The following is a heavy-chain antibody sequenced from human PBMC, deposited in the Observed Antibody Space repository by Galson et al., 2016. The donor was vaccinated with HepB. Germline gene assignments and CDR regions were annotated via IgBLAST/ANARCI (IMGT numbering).Heavy chain of an antibody. Sequence: LRLSCAASGLRFSRYNMNWVRQAPGKGLEWIGELTPSGGTNYNPSLRSRVTISGDRSKNHLSLAVSSVTAADTAVYYCARTASLVPGVEVPKLGWFDPWGQGTLVTVSS. V-gene: IGHV4-34*01. CDR1: GLRFSRYN. D-gene: IGHD1-26*01. J-gene: IGHJ5*02. CDR2: LTPSGGT. CDR3: ARTASLVPGVEVPKLGWFDP.